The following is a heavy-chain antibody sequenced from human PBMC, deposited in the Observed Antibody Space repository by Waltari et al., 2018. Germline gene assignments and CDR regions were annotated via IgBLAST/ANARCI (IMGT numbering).Heavy chain of an antibody. CDR2: ISYDGSNK. Sequence: QVQLVESGGGVVQPGRSLRLSCAASGFTFSSYAMHWVRQAPGKGLEWVAVISYDGSNKYYADSVKGRFTISRDNSKNTLYLQINSLRAEDTAVYYCARVAAAGDYYYYYMDVWGKGTTVTVSS. J-gene: IGHJ6*03. CDR3: ARVAAAGDYYYYYMDV. CDR1: GFTFSSYA. D-gene: IGHD6-13*01. V-gene: IGHV3-30-3*01.